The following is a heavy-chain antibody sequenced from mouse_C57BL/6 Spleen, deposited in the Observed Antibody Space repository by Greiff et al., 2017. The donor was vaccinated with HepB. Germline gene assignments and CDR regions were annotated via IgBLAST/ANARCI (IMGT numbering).Heavy chain of an antibody. J-gene: IGHJ1*03. CDR2: INPYNGDT. D-gene: IGHD1-1*01. Sequence: EVQLQQSGPELVKPGDSVKISCKASGYSFTGYFMNWVMQSHGKSLEWIGRINPYNGDTFYNQKFKGKATLTVDKSSSTAHMELRSLTSEDSAVYYCARGSTVVAPRYFDVWGTGTTVTVSS. CDR3: ARGSTVVAPRYFDV. V-gene: IGHV1-20*01. CDR1: GYSFTGYF.